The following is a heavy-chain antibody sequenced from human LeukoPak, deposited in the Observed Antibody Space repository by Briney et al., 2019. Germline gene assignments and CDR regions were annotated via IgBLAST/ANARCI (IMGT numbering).Heavy chain of an antibody. J-gene: IGHJ4*02. V-gene: IGHV4-4*07. CDR3: ARGRAARLTSGFDY. Sequence: SETLSLTCTVSGGSISNYWSWIRQPAGKGLEWIGRIYSSGSTKYSPSLKSRVTMSVDTSKSQFSLNLTSVTAADTAVYYCARGRAARLTSGFDYWGQGTLVTVSS. CDR1: GGSISNY. CDR2: IYSSGST. D-gene: IGHD6-6*01.